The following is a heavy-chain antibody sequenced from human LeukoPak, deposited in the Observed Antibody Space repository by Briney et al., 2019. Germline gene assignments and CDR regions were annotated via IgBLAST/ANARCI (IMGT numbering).Heavy chain of an antibody. CDR1: GFMFSSNW. CDR3: ARDPCHGALDY. V-gene: IGHV3-7*03. D-gene: IGHD2-2*01. Sequence: PGGSLRLSCAASGFMFSSNWMSWVRRAPGKGLEWVANIKQDGTEEYYVDSVRGRFSISRDNAKNSLYLQMNSLRAEDTAVYYCARDPCHGALDYWGQGALVTVSS. J-gene: IGHJ4*02. CDR2: IKQDGTEE.